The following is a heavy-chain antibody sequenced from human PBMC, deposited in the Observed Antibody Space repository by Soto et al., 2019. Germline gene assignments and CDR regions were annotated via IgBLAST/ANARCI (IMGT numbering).Heavy chain of an antibody. V-gene: IGHV3-74*01. CDR1: GFTFSSYW. Sequence: EEQLVESGGGLVQPGGSLRLSCAASGFTFSSYWMHWVRQAPGKGLVWVSRINPGGTITAYEDSVKGRFTISRDNAKNTMDLQMNSLRGDDTAVYFCARVPTGKYGVWNYWGQGTLVNVSS. CDR2: INPGGTIT. D-gene: IGHD2-8*01. J-gene: IGHJ4*02. CDR3: ARVPTGKYGVWNY.